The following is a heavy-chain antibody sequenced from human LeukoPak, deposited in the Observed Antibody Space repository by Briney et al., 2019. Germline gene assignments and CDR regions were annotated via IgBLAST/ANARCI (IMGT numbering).Heavy chain of an antibody. Sequence: SVKVSCKASVCTFSSYAISWVRQAPGQGLEWMGGIIPIFGTANYAQKFQGRVTITADESTSTAYMELSSLRSEDTAVYYCARDTGYSYGYYYYGMDVWGQGTTVTVSS. J-gene: IGHJ6*02. V-gene: IGHV1-69*01. CDR1: VCTFSSYA. CDR3: ARDTGYSYGYYYYGMDV. D-gene: IGHD5-18*01. CDR2: IIPIFGTA.